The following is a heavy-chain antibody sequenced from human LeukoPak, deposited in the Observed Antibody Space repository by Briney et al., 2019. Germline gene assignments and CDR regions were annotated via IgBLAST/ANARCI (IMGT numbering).Heavy chain of an antibody. Sequence: GGSLRLSCAASGFTFSSYGMHWVRQAPGKGLEWVAVISYDGSNKYYADSVKGRFTISRDNSKNTLYLQMNSLRAGDTAVYYCAKVALLGALWGQGTLVTVSS. V-gene: IGHV3-30*18. CDR1: GFTFSSYG. CDR3: AKVALLGAL. J-gene: IGHJ4*02. D-gene: IGHD3-10*01. CDR2: ISYDGSNK.